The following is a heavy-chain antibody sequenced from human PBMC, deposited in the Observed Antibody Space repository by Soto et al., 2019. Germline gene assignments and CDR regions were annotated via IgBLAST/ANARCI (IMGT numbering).Heavy chain of an antibody. CDR3: AKDQKYDSNGYYYVGYFDF. CDR2: ISYDGSNK. V-gene: IGHV3-30*12. D-gene: IGHD3-22*01. Sequence: PGGSLRLSCAASGFTFSRYGMHWVRQAPGKGLEWVAVISYDGSNKYYADSVKGRFTISRDNSKNTVYLQMNSLRGDDTAVYYCAKDQKYDSNGYYYVGYFDFWGQGTLVTVSS. CDR1: GFTFSRYG. J-gene: IGHJ4*02.